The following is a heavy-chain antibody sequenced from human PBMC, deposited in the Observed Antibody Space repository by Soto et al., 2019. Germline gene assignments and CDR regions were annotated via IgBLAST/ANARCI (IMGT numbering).Heavy chain of an antibody. J-gene: IGHJ4*02. CDR1: GFTFSSYA. V-gene: IGHV3-30-3*01. CDR3: ARDKTRYSYGPFGY. Sequence: QVQLVESGGGVVQPGRSLRLSCAASGFTFSSYAMHWVRQAPGKGLEWVAVISYDGSNKYYADSVKGRFTISRDNSKNTLYLQMNSLRAEDTAGYYCARDKTRYSYGPFGYWGQGTLVTVSS. CDR2: ISYDGSNK. D-gene: IGHD5-18*01.